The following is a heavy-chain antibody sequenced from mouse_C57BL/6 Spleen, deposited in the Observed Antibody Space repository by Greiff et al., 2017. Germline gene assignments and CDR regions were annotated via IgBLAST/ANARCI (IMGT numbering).Heavy chain of an antibody. CDR2: IYPRSGNT. V-gene: IGHV1-81*01. Sequence: VQLQQSGAELARPGASVKLSCKASGYTFTSYGISWVKQRTGQGLEWIGEIYPRSGNTYYNEKFKGKATLTADKSSSTAYMELRSLTSEDSAVYFCARSYTTVVDGAWLAYWGQGTLVTVSA. CDR3: ARSYTTVVDGAWLAY. J-gene: IGHJ3*01. CDR1: GYTFTSYG. D-gene: IGHD1-1*01.